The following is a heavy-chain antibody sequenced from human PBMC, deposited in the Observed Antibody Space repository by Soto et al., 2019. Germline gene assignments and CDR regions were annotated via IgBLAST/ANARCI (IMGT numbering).Heavy chain of an antibody. CDR1: GFTFRTYE. J-gene: IGHJ6*02. CDR3: AREDVNYFGMDV. CDR2: ISRSDNTI. D-gene: IGHD3-10*02. Sequence: PGGSLRLSCAASGFTFRTYEMNWVRQAPGKGLEWVSYISRSDNTIHYADSVKGRFTISRDNAKNSLFLQMNSLRAEDMAVYYCAREDVNYFGMDVWVQGTTVTVSS. V-gene: IGHV3-48*03.